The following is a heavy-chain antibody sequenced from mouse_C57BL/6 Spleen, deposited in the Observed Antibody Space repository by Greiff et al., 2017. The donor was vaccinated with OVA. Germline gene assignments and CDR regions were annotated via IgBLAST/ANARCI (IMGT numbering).Heavy chain of an antibody. V-gene: IGHV1-18*01. CDR2: INPNNGGT. CDR1: GYTFTDYN. Sequence: EVKLMESGPELVKPGASVKIPCKASGYTFTDYNMDWVKQSHGKSLEWIGDINPNNGGTIYNQKFKGKATLTVDKSSSTAYMELRSLTSEDTAVYYCARRGNYYYYAMDYWGQGTSVTVSS. D-gene: IGHD2-1*01. CDR3: ARRGNYYYYAMDY. J-gene: IGHJ4*01.